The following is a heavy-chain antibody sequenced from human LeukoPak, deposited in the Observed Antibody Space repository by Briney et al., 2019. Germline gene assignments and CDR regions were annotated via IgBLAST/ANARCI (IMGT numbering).Heavy chain of an antibody. J-gene: IGHJ4*02. D-gene: IGHD4-17*01. CDR2: ISYDGSNK. V-gene: IGHV3-30-3*01. Sequence: GGSLRVSCAASGFTFSSYAMHWVRQAPGKGLEWVAVISYDGSNKYYADSVKGRFTISRDNSKNTLYLQMNSLRAEDTAVYYCARATTGTTGGYWGQGTLVTVSS. CDR3: ARATTGTTGGY. CDR1: GFTFSSYA.